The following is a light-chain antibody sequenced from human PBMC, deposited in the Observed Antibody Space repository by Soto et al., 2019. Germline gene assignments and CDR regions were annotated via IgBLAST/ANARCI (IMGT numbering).Light chain of an antibody. Sequence: QSALTQPASVSGSPGQSITISCTGTSSDVGGYKYVSWYQQHPGKAPKLMIYEVSNRPSGISHRFSGSKSGNTASLTISGLQAEDEADYYCSSYTATSGTTLVVFGTGTKVTVL. J-gene: IGLJ1*01. CDR2: EVS. V-gene: IGLV2-14*01. CDR1: SSDVGGYKY. CDR3: SSYTATSGTTLVV.